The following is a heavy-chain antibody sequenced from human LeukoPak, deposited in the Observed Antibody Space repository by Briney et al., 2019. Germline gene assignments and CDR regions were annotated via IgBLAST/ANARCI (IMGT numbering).Heavy chain of an antibody. Sequence: GSLRLSCAASGFTFNTYSMNWVRQAPGKGLEWVSSISSSSNFIFYADSMKGRFTISRDNAKNSLFLQMNSLRADDTAVYYCARDLSGRDSSGYYRSFDCWGQGTLVTVSS. CDR2: ISSSSNFI. D-gene: IGHD3-22*01. J-gene: IGHJ4*02. CDR3: ARDLSGRDSSGYYRSFDC. CDR1: GFTFNTYS. V-gene: IGHV3-21*01.